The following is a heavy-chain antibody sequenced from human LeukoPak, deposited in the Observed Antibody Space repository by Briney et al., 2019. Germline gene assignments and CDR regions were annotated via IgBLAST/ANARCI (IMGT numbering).Heavy chain of an antibody. D-gene: IGHD2-8*02. CDR1: GGSISRYY. V-gene: IGHV4-4*07. CDR2: IYAGGST. CDR3: ARDLGGQCTGGICNGIDH. J-gene: IGHJ4*02. Sequence: SETLSLTCTVSGGSISRYYWSWIRQPAGKGLEWIGRIYAGGSTTYNPSLKSRVAMSVDTSKNQVSLKVRSVTAADTAVYYCARDLGGQCTGGICNGIDHWGQGTLVTVSS.